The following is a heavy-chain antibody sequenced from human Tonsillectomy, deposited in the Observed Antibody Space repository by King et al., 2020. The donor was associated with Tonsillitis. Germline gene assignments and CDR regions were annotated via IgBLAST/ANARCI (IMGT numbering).Heavy chain of an antibody. J-gene: IGHJ1*01. V-gene: IGHV3-7*01. Sequence: VQLVESGGDLVQPGGSLRLSCAASGFTFSSYWMNWVRQAPGKGLEWVANIKQDGSEKYYVDSVKGRFTISRDNAKNSLYLQMNSLRAEDTAVYYCASLWYAVSGYSQEYFNHGGKAPRFPVSS. D-gene: IGHD3-22*01. CDR3: ASLWYAVSGYSQEYFNH. CDR2: IKQDGSEK. CDR1: GFTFSSYW.